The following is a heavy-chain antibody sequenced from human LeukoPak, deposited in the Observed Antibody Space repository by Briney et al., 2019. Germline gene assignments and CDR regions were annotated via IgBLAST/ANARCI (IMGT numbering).Heavy chain of an antibody. CDR3: ASCRTSSGCSY. J-gene: IGHJ4*02. CDR2: INPNSGGT. Sequence: ASVKVSCKASGYTFTGYYMHWVRQAPGQGLEWMGRINPNSGGTNYAQKFQGRVTTTRDTSISTAYMELSRLRSDDTAVHYCASCRTSSGCSYWGQGTLVTVSS. D-gene: IGHD6-19*01. V-gene: IGHV1-2*06. CDR1: GYTFTGYY.